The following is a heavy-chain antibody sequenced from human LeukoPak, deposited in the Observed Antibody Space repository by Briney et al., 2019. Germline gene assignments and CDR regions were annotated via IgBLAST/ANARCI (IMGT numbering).Heavy chain of an antibody. J-gene: IGHJ5*02. CDR3: ALSHYYDSGWFDP. CDR2: INPNSGGT. Sequence: ASVKVSCKASGYTFTGYYMYWVRQAPGQGLEWMGWINPNSGGTNYAQKFQGRVTMTRDTSISTAYMELSRLRSDDTAVYYCALSHYYDSGWFDPWGQGTLVTVSS. V-gene: IGHV1-2*02. D-gene: IGHD3-22*01. CDR1: GYTFTGYY.